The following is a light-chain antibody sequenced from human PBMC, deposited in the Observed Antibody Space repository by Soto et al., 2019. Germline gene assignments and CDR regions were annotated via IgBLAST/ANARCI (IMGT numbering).Light chain of an antibody. CDR2: GAS. V-gene: IGKV3-20*01. Sequence: EIVLTQSPGTLSLSPGERATLSCRASQSVSSSYLAWYQQKPGQAPRLLIYGASSRDTGITDRFSGSGSGKDFTLTISRLEPEDCAVYYCQQYGSSLLTFGGGTKVEIK. CDR3: QQYGSSLLT. CDR1: QSVSSSY. J-gene: IGKJ4*01.